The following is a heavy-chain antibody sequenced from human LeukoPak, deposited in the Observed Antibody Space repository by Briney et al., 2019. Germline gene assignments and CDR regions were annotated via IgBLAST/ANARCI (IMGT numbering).Heavy chain of an antibody. CDR1: GYSISSGYY. V-gene: IGHV4-38-2*02. Sequence: PSETLSLTCTVSGYSISSGYYWGWIRQPPGKGLEWIGSIYHSGSTYYNPSLKSRVTISVDTSKNQFSLKLSSVTAADTAVYYCARPGATLRWYYFDCWGQGTLVTVSS. J-gene: IGHJ4*02. D-gene: IGHD6-13*01. CDR3: ARPGATLRWYYFDC. CDR2: IYHSGST.